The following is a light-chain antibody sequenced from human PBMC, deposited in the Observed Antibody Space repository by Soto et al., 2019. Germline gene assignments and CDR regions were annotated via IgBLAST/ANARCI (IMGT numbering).Light chain of an antibody. Sequence: DIQMTQSPSTLSASVGDRVTITCRASQTITTWLAWYQQKPGKSPKLLIHKASTLESGVPSRFSGSGSGTEFTLPISSLQPDDFATYYCQQYNDYSTFGQGTKVEIK. CDR3: QQYNDYST. V-gene: IGKV1-5*03. J-gene: IGKJ1*01. CDR2: KAS. CDR1: QTITTW.